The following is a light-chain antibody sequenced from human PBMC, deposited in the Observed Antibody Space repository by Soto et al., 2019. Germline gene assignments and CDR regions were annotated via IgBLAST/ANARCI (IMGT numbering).Light chain of an antibody. CDR3: SSYAGSITIYV. CDR1: SSDVGAYNF. CDR2: EVT. V-gene: IGLV2-8*01. Sequence: QSALAQPPSASGSPGQSVTISCTGTSSDVGAYNFVSWYQQLPGKAPKLMIYEVTKRPSGVPDRFSGSKSGNTASLTVSGLQAEDEADYYGSSYAGSITIYVFGTGTKLTVL. J-gene: IGLJ1*01.